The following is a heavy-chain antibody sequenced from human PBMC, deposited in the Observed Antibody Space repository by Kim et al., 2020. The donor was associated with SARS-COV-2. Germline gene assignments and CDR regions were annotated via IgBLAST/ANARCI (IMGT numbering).Heavy chain of an antibody. CDR1: GFTFSSYG. CDR2: IWYDGSNK. CDR3: AMTWEINSNYLFDY. Sequence: GGSLRLSCAASGFTFSSYGMHWVRQAPGKGLEWVAVIWYDGSNKYYADSVKGRFTISRDNSKNTLYLQMNSLRAEDTAVYYCAMTWEINSNYLFDYWGQGTLVTVSS. J-gene: IGHJ4*02. D-gene: IGHD4-4*01. V-gene: IGHV3-33*08.